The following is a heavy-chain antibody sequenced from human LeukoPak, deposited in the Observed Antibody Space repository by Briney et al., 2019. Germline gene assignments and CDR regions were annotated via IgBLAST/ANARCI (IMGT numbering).Heavy chain of an antibody. J-gene: IGHJ6*03. Sequence: PSETLSLTCAVYGGSFTGYYWSWIRQPAGKGLEWIGRIYTSGSTNYNPSLKSRVTISVDTSKNQFSLKLSSVTAADTAVYYCARSSKRGYYYMDVWGKRTTVTISS. CDR3: ARSSKRGYYYMDV. CDR1: GGSFTGYY. V-gene: IGHV4-59*10. CDR2: IYTSGST. D-gene: IGHD4-11*01.